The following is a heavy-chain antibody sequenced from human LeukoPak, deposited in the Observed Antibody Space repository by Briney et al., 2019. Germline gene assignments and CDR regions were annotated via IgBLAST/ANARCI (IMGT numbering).Heavy chain of an antibody. CDR1: GYTFRDYY. Sequence: GGSLRLSCAASGYTFRDYYMSWIRQAPGKGLEWVSYTSSSSSYTNYADSVKGRFTISRDNAKNSLYLQMNSLRAEDTAVYYCARGATTVTDAFDIWGQGTMVTVSS. V-gene: IGHV3-11*06. CDR2: TSSSSSYT. D-gene: IGHD4-17*01. CDR3: ARGATTVTDAFDI. J-gene: IGHJ3*02.